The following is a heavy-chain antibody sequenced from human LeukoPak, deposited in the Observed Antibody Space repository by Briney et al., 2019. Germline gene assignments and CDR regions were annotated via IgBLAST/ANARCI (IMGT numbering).Heavy chain of an antibody. V-gene: IGHV4-34*01. CDR1: GGSLSGYY. Sequence: PSETLSLTCAVYGGSLSGYYWSWIRQPPGKGLEWIGEINHSGSTNYNPSLKSRVTISVDTSKNQYSLKLSSVTAADTAVYYCARGSFGSGSYAFDYWGQGTLVTVSS. J-gene: IGHJ4*02. CDR3: ARGSFGSGSYAFDY. D-gene: IGHD3-10*01. CDR2: INHSGST.